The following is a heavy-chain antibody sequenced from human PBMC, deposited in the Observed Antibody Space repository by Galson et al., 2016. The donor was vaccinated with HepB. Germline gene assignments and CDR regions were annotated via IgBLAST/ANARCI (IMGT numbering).Heavy chain of an antibody. Sequence: SLRLSCAVSGFSFSSYSMNWVRQAPGKGLEWVAYIPLDGSNKYYRDSVKGRFTISRDNSKNTVYLQMNSLRAEDTAVYYCAKDPYYGSDRGYGMDVWGQGTTVTVSS. V-gene: IGHV3-30*18. D-gene: IGHD3-10*01. J-gene: IGHJ6*02. CDR2: IPLDGSNK. CDR3: AKDPYYGSDRGYGMDV. CDR1: GFSFSSYS.